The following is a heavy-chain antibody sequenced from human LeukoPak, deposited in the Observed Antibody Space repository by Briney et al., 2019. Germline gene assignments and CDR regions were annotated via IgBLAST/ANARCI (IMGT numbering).Heavy chain of an antibody. CDR1: GGSVSSSHW. V-gene: IGHV4-4*02. D-gene: IGHD3-10*01. J-gene: IGHJ5*02. CDR3: ARDMWFGELWDGNWFDP. Sequence: SGTLSLTCAVSGGSVSSSHWWRWVRQPPGKGLEWIGEIYHSGSTNYNPSLKSRVTISVDKAKNQFSLKRSSVAAADTAGYYCARDMWFGELWDGNWFDPWGQGTLVTVSS. CDR2: IYHSGST.